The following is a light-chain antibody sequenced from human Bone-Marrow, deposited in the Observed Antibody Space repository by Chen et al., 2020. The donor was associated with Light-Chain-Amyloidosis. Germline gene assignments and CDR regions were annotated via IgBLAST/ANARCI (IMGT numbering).Light chain of an antibody. V-gene: IGLV2-8*01. CDR2: EVS. CDR3: SSYAGSNNFV. CDR1: SSHVGDYKN. Sequence: QSALAQPPSASGSPGQSVTISCAGTSSHVGDYKNVSWYQQHPGKAPKLMIYEVSKRPSGVPDRFSGSKSGNTASLTVSGLQAEDEADYYCSSYAGSNNFVFGTGTKVTVL. J-gene: IGLJ1*01.